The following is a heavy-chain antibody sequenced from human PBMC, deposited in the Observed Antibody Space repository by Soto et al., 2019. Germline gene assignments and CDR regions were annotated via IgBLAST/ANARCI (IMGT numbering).Heavy chain of an antibody. CDR1: GFTFSSYW. V-gene: IGHV3-7*01. CDR2: IKQDGSEK. D-gene: IGHD6-19*01. J-gene: IGHJ5*02. CDR3: ASTWSRGWYSIS. Sequence: GGSLRLSCAASGFTFSSYWMTWIRQAPGKGLEWVANIKQDGSEKYYVDSVKGRFSISRDNAKNSVYLQMNSLSTEDTAVYYCASTWSRGWYSISWGQGTLVTVSS.